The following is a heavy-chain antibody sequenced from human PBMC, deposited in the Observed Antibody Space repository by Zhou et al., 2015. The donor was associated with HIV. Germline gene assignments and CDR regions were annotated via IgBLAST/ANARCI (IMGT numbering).Heavy chain of an antibody. J-gene: IGHJ3*02. CDR2: IIPIFGTA. Sequence: QVQLVQSGAEVEKPGASVKVSCKASGGTFSSYAISWVRQAPGQGLEWMGGIIPIFGTANYAQKFQGRVTITADESTSTAYMELSSLRSEDTAVYYCARAPHRYSYVGGVSFDIWGQGTMVTVSS. CDR3: ARAPHRYSYVGGVSFDI. CDR1: GGTFSSYA. V-gene: IGHV1-69*01. D-gene: IGHD5-18*01.